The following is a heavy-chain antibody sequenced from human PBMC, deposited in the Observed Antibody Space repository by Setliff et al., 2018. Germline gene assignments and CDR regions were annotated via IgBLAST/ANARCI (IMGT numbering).Heavy chain of an antibody. CDR1: GGSINNYH. J-gene: IGHJ6*03. Sequence: SETLSLTCTVSGGSINNYHWNWIRQPPGKGLEWIGYVGYNGNTHYNPSLNSRVTISVDTSKNQFSLKLGSVTAADTAVYYCARLAGSGGGFYYYYSYMDVWDKGTTVTVSS. D-gene: IGHD3-16*01. CDR3: ARLAGSGGGFYYYYSYMDV. V-gene: IGHV4-59*08. CDR2: VGYNGNT.